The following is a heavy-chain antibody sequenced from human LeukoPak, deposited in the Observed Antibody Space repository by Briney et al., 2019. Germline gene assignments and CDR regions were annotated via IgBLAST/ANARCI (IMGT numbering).Heavy chain of an antibody. CDR3: TTDCTSTSCYGDGAFDI. V-gene: IGHV3-15*01. J-gene: IGHJ3*02. Sequence: GGSLRLSCVGSGFFFRNAWMSWVRQAPGKGLEWVGRITSISDGGTTDYAAPVKGRFTISRDDSKNTLYLQMNSLKTEDTAVYYCTTDCTSTSCYGDGAFDIWGQGTMVTVSS. D-gene: IGHD2-2*01. CDR2: ITSISDGGTT. CDR1: GFFFRNAW.